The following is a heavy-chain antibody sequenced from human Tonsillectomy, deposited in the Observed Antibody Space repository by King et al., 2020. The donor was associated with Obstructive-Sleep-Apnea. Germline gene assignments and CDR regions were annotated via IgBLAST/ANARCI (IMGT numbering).Heavy chain of an antibody. Sequence: QLQESGPGLVKPSETLSLTCTVSGGSISNYYWIWIRQPPGKGLEWIAYIDYSGCTYYNPSLKSRVSISVDTSKNQFSLKLSPVTAADTAVYYCARPADVDTAMGPFDYWGQGTLVTVSS. V-gene: IGHV4-59*08. CDR3: ARPADVDTAMGPFDY. CDR1: GGSISNYY. D-gene: IGHD5-18*01. J-gene: IGHJ4*02. CDR2: IDYSGCT.